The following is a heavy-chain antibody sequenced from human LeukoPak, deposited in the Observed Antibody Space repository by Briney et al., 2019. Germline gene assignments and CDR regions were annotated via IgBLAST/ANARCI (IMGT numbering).Heavy chain of an antibody. V-gene: IGHV4-4*09. Sequence: SETLSLTCTVSGGSIGSYYWSWIRQPPGKGLEWIGYIYTSGSTNYNPSLKSRVTISVDTSKNQFSLKLSSVTAADTAVYYCARLFRSAWYPNYFDYWGQGTLVTVSS. CDR2: IYTSGST. CDR3: ARLFRSAWYPNYFDY. J-gene: IGHJ4*02. D-gene: IGHD6-19*01. CDR1: GGSIGSYY.